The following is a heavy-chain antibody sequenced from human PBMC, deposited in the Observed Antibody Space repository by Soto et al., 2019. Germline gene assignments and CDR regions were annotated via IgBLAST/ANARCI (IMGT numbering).Heavy chain of an antibody. CDR3: ARLSRLQYYYYYYYMDV. CDR2: IYYSGST. J-gene: IGHJ6*03. Sequence: SETLSLTCTVSGGSISSSSYYWGWIRQPPGKGLEWIGSIYYSGSTYYNPSLKSRVTISVDTSKNQFSLKLSSVTAADTAVYYCARLSRLQYYYYYYYMDVWGKGTTVTVSS. CDR1: GGSISSSSYY. D-gene: IGHD4-4*01. V-gene: IGHV4-39*01.